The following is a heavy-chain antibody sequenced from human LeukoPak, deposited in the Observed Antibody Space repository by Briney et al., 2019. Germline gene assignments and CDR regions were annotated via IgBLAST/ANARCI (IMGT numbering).Heavy chain of an antibody. CDR2: ISGSGGST. Sequence: GGSLRLSCAASGFTFSSYGMSWVRQAPGKGLEWVSAISGSGGSTYYANSVKGRFTISRDNSKNTLYLQMNSLRAEDTAVYYCAKEFDSSGYCGYWGQGTLVTVSS. J-gene: IGHJ4*02. CDR3: AKEFDSSGYCGY. V-gene: IGHV3-23*01. D-gene: IGHD3-22*01. CDR1: GFTFSSYG.